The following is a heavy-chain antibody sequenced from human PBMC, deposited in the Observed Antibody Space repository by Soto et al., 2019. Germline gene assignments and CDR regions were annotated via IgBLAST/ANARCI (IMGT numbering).Heavy chain of an antibody. Sequence: KPSETLSLTCAVSGYSISSGYYWGWIRQPPGKGLEWIGSIYHSGSTYYNPSLKSRVTISVDTSKNQFSLKLSSVTAADTAVYYCAGEVVTMRSVSNWGQGTLVTVSS. CDR1: GYSISSGYY. V-gene: IGHV4-38-2*01. CDR3: AGEVVTMRSVSN. D-gene: IGHD3-22*01. CDR2: IYHSGST. J-gene: IGHJ4*02.